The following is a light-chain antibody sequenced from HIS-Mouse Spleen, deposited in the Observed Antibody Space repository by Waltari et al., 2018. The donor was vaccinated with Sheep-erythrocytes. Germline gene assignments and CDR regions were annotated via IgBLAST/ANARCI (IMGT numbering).Light chain of an antibody. CDR2: DAS. V-gene: IGKV3-11*01. J-gene: IGKJ2*01. Sequence: EIVLTQSPATLSLSPGERATLSCRASQSVSSYLAWYQQKPGQAPRLLIYDASNRATGIPARFSGSGSGTDFTLTISSLEPEDFAVYYCQQLNSYPPYTFGQGTKLEIK. CDR1: QSVSSY. CDR3: QQLNSYPPYT.